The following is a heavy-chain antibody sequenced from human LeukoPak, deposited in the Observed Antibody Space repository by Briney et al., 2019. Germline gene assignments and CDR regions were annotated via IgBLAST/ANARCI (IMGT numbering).Heavy chain of an antibody. CDR1: GFTFSDYN. J-gene: IGHJ6*03. V-gene: IGHV3-11*01. CDR3: ARVLRYCSGGNCYSGGLGYMDV. D-gene: IGHD2-15*01. Sequence: PGGSLRLSCEASGFTFSDYNMRRIRQAPGKGLEWVSSISRSGITKYYADSVKGRFTISRDNAKNSLFLQMNSLRAEDTAVYYCARVLRYCSGGNCYSGGLGYMDVWGKGTTVTISS. CDR2: ISRSGITK.